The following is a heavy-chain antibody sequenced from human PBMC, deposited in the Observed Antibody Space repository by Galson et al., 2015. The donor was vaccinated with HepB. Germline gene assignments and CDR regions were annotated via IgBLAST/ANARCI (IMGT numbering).Heavy chain of an antibody. D-gene: IGHD3-22*01. V-gene: IGHV5-51*01. CDR2: IYPGDSDT. CDR1: GYSFTTYW. J-gene: IGHJ3*02. CDR3: ARHSPGRYYDSSGAFDI. Sequence: QSGAEAKKPGDSLKISCKGSGYSFTTYWIGWVRQMPGKGLEWMGIIYPGDSDTRYSPSFQGQVTISADKSFSTAYLQWSSLKASDTAMYYCARHSPGRYYDSSGAFDIWGQGTTVTVSS.